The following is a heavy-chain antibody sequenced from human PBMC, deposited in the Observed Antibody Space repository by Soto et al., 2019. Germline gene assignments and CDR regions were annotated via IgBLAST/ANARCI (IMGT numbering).Heavy chain of an antibody. CDR2: ISYDGSNK. Sequence: GGSLRLSCAASGFTFSSYAMHWVRQAPGKGLEWVAVISYDGSNKYYADSVKGRFTISRDNSKNTLYLQMNSLRAEDTAVYYCAIDRCSGGSCYYPFFDYWGQGTLVTVSS. CDR3: AIDRCSGGSCYYPFFDY. CDR1: GFTFSSYA. V-gene: IGHV3-30-3*01. J-gene: IGHJ4*02. D-gene: IGHD2-15*01.